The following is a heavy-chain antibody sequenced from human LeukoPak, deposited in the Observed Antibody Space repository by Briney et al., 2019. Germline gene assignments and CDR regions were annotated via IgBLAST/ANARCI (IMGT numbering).Heavy chain of an antibody. CDR2: VNLQGST. Sequence: SGTLSLTCGVSGGSITNTNYWTWVRQPPGKGLEWIGEVNLQGSTNYNPSLMGRVAIAVDTSENHISLQLTSVTAADTAVYYCARARSVYDRQGVSSHYFDYWGQGTLVTVSS. V-gene: IGHV4-4*02. J-gene: IGHJ4*02. D-gene: IGHD3-22*01. CDR1: GGSITNTNY. CDR3: ARARSVYDRQGVSSHYFDY.